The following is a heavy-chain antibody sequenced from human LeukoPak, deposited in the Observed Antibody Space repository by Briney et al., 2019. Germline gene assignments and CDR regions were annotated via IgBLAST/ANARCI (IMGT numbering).Heavy chain of an antibody. CDR3: ARGGAKRGYKKYAFDI. CDR1: GYTFTSYD. Sequence: GASVKVSCKASGYTFTSYDINWVRQATGQGLEWMGWMNPNSGNTGYAQKFQGRVTMTRNTSISTAYMELSSLRSEDTAVYYCARGGAKRGYKKYAFDIWGQGTMVTVSS. D-gene: IGHD5-18*01. V-gene: IGHV1-8*02. J-gene: IGHJ3*02. CDR2: MNPNSGNT.